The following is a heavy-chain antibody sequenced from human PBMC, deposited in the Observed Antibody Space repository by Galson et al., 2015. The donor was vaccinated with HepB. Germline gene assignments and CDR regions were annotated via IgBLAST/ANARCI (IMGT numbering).Heavy chain of an antibody. CDR3: ATAAVVGVGAPSN. V-gene: IGHV1-69*04. J-gene: IGHJ4*02. CDR2: IIPILGIA. CDR1: GGTFSSYA. D-gene: IGHD1-26*01. Sequence: SVKVSCKASGGTFSSYAISWVRQASGQGLEWMGRIIPILGIANYAQKFQGRVTITADKSTSTAYTELSSLRSEDTAVYYCATAAVVGVGAPSNWGQGTLVTVSS.